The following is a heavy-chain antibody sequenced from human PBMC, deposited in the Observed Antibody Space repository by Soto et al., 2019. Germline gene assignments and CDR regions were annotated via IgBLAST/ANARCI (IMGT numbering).Heavy chain of an antibody. V-gene: IGHV3-9*01. J-gene: IGHJ6*02. CDR1: GFTFDDYA. D-gene: IGHD6-13*01. Sequence: PGGSLRLSCAASGFTFDDYAMHWVRQPPGKGLEWVSSISWSGARIDYADSVQGRFTISRDNAKNSLFLQMNSLRPEDTALYYFERDIETAAIGGYYYGIDVWGQGTKVTVSS. CDR3: ERDIETAAIGGYYYGIDV. CDR2: ISWSGARI.